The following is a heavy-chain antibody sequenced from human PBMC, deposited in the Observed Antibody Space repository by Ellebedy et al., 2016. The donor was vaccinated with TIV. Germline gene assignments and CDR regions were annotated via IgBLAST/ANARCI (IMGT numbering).Heavy chain of an antibody. J-gene: IGHJ6*03. CDR2: IYWDDDK. CDR3: AHRHSKLVPYYYYYMDV. Sequence: SGPTLVKPTQTLTLTCTFSGFPLSTSGVGVGWIRQPPGKALEWLALIYWDDDKRYSPSLKSRLTITKDTSKNQVVLTMTNMDPVDTATYYCAHRHSKLVPYYYYYMDVWGKGTTVTVSS. D-gene: IGHD6-6*01. CDR1: GFPLSTSGVG. V-gene: IGHV2-5*02.